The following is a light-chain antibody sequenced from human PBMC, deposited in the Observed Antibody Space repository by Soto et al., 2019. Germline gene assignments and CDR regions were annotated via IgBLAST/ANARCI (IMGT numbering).Light chain of an antibody. CDR1: SSNIGAGYD. CDR2: GNS. Sequence: QSVLTQPPSVSGAPGQRVTISCTGSSSNIGAGYDVHWYQQRPGTAPKLLIYGNSNRPSGVPDRFSGSKSGTSASLAITGLRAEDEADYYCQSYDSSLSGCVFGGGTKLTVL. V-gene: IGLV1-40*01. J-gene: IGLJ3*02. CDR3: QSYDSSLSGCV.